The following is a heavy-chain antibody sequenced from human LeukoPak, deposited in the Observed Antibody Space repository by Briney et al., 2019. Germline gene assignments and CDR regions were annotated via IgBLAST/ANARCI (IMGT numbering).Heavy chain of an antibody. CDR2: IYYSGST. CDR3: ARDGYCSGGSCYYYYMDV. J-gene: IGHJ6*03. Sequence: SETLSLTCTVSGGSISSYYWSWIRQPSGKGLEWIGYIYYSGSTNYNPSLKSRVTISVDTSKNQFSLKLSSVTAADTAVYYCARDGYCSGGSCYYYYMDVWGKGTTVTVSS. CDR1: GGSISSYY. D-gene: IGHD2-15*01. V-gene: IGHV4-59*01.